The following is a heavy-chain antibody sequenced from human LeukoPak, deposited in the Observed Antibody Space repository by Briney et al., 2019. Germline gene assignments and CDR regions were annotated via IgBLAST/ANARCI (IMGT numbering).Heavy chain of an antibody. J-gene: IGHJ3*02. Sequence: ASVKVSCKASGYTFTGYYMHWVRQAPGQGLEWMGWINPNSGGTNYAQKLQGRVTMTTDTSTSTAYMELRSLRSDDTAVYYCARDKWELRDDAFDIWGQGTMVTVSS. CDR3: ARDKWELRDDAFDI. D-gene: IGHD1-26*01. CDR1: GYTFTGYY. V-gene: IGHV1-2*02. CDR2: INPNSGGT.